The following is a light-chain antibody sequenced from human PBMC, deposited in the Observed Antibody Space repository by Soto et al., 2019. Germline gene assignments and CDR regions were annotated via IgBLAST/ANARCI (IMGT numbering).Light chain of an antibody. CDR3: QQYKSFFRT. J-gene: IGKJ1*01. Sequence: DIQMTQSPSTLSASVGDRVTITCRASQSISNWLAWYQQKPGKAPKLLIYDASNLESGVPSRFSGSGSGTEFTLTISCLQPDDFATYYCQQYKSFFRTFGQGTKVEIK. V-gene: IGKV1-5*01. CDR1: QSISNW. CDR2: DAS.